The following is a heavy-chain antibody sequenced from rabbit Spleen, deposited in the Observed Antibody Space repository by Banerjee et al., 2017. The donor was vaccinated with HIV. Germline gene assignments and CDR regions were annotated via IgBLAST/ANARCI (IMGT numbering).Heavy chain of an antibody. V-gene: IGHV1S45*01. CDR1: GFAFSSNYY. Sequence: QEQLEESGGDLVKPGASLTLTCAASGFAFSSNYYICWVRQAPGKGLEWIACIGTGNNGSAYYASWAKGRFTISKTSSTTVTLQMTSLTVADTATYFCARDGAGGSYFALWGQGTLVTVS. J-gene: IGHJ3*01. CDR2: IGTGNNGSA. D-gene: IGHD8-1*01. CDR3: ARDGAGGSYFAL.